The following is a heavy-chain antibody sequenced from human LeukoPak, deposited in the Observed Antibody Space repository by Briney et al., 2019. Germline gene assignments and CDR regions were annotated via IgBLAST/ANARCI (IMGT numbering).Heavy chain of an antibody. CDR1: CGSISSYY. J-gene: IGHJ1*01. CDR3: ARGRDAYYDSSGPIQH. V-gene: IGHV4-59*01. CDR2: IYYSGST. Sequence: TSESLSLTCTVSCGSISSYYWSWIRQSPGKGLEWIGYIYYSGSTNYNPSLKSRATISVDTSKNQFSLKLNSVTAADTAVYYCARGRDAYYDSSGPIQHWGQGTLVTVSS. D-gene: IGHD3-22*01.